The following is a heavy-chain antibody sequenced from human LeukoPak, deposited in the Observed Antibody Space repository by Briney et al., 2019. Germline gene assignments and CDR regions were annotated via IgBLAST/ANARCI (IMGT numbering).Heavy chain of an antibody. CDR1: GFTFSSYY. J-gene: IGHJ4*02. Sequence: GGSLRLSCAASGFTFSSYYMNWIRQAPGKGLERVSSISSSSSYIFYADSVKGRFTISRDNAKNSLYLQLNSLRAEDTAVYYCASTYAIAAAGMREGVDYWGQGTLVTVSS. CDR3: ASTYAIAAAGMREGVDY. CDR2: ISSSSSYI. D-gene: IGHD6-13*01. V-gene: IGHV3-21*01.